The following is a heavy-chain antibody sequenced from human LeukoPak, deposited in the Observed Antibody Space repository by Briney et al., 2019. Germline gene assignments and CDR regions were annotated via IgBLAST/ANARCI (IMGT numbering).Heavy chain of an antibody. V-gene: IGHV4-39*07. CDR2: IYSSGNT. CDR3: AGGLSGYCPTTTCSF. J-gene: IGHJ6*04. D-gene: IGHD2-2*01. Sequence: MPSETLSLTCAVSGASISSSNYYWGWVRQSPGKGLEWIGNIYSSGNTYFNPSLQSRVTLSVDTSKRQFSLNLTSVTAADTAVYYCAGGLSGYCPTTTCSFWGEGTSVTVSS. CDR1: GASISSSNYY.